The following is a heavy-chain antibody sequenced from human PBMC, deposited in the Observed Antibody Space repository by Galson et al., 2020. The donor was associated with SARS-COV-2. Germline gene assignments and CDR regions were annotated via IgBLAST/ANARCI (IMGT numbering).Heavy chain of an antibody. V-gene: IGHV3-30*03. CDR3: VRGVAAYASVYYFAD. CDR2: ISPDGSSA. CDR1: GFTFINFA. J-gene: IGHJ4*02. D-gene: IGHD2-2*01. Sequence: GESLKISCAASGFTFINFAMHWVRQAPGQGLEWVAVISPDGSSAYYADSVEGRFTISRDNSKNTLYLQMNTLTKEDTAVFYCVRGVAAYASVYYFADWGQGTLVTVSS.